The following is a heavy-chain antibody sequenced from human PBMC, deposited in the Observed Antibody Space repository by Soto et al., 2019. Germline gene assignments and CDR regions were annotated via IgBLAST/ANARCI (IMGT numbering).Heavy chain of an antibody. D-gene: IGHD4-17*01. CDR2: ISGSGDTP. V-gene: IGHV3-23*01. Sequence: GGSLRLSCAASGFTFSNHAISWVRQAPGKGLEWVSIISGSGDTPYYADSVKGRFTISRDNSRNTLYLQMNSLRAGDSAKYYCATHDYGDYVHDYWGQGTLVTVSS. CDR3: ATHDYGDYVHDY. CDR1: GFTFSNHA. J-gene: IGHJ4*02.